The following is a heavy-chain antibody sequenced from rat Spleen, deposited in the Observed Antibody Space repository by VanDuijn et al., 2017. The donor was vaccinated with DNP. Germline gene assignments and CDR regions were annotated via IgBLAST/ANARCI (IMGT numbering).Heavy chain of an antibody. CDR1: GFTFNNYW. D-gene: IGHD1-10*01. Sequence: EVQLVESGGDLVQPGRSLKLSCVASGFTFNNYWMTWIRQVPGKGLEWVASITSSGGSTYYPDSVKGRFTISRDNAKNTLYLQMNSLRSEDTATYYCARYNNHYAMDAWGQGTSVTVSS. CDR2: ITSSGGST. CDR3: ARYNNHYAMDA. V-gene: IGHV5-31*01. J-gene: IGHJ4*01.